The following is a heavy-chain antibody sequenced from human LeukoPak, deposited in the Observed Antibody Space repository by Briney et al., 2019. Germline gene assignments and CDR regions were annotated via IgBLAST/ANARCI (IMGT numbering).Heavy chain of an antibody. J-gene: IGHJ6*03. D-gene: IGHD3-10*01. CDR2: ISGPGGST. V-gene: IGHV3-23*01. CDR3: GPTLGYNYYMDV. CDR1: GFTFSSYA. Sequence: GGSLRLPCAASGFTFSSYAVSWVRQAPGKGLEWVSAISGPGGSTYYVDSVMDRFTISRDNSKNTLYLQMNSLRAEDTAVYYCGPTLGYNYYMDVWGKGTTVTVSS.